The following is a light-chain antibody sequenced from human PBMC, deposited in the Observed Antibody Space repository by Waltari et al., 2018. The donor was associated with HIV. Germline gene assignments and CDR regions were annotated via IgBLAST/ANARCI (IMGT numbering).Light chain of an antibody. CDR2: GAS. V-gene: IGKV1-39*01. Sequence: SASVGDRVTITCRASQTVTRYLNWYQQKPGKAPNLLIYGASTLESGVPSRFTGSGSATDYTLTISSLQPEDSATYYCQQSYSIPYTFGQGTKLEIK. J-gene: IGKJ2*01. CDR1: QTVTRY. CDR3: QQSYSIPYT.